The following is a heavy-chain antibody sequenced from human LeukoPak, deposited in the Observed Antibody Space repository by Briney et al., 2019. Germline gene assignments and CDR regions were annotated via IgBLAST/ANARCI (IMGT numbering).Heavy chain of an antibody. CDR3: ARVYSSSWYGVETGPPFGYYFDY. D-gene: IGHD6-13*01. CDR1: GGSISIYY. CDR2: IYYSGST. V-gene: IGHV4-59*01. J-gene: IGHJ4*02. Sequence: PAETLSLTCTVSGGSISIYYWSWIRQPPGKGLEWIGYIYYSGSTNYNPSLKSRVTISVDTSKNQYSLKLSSVTAADTAVYYCARVYSSSWYGVETGPPFGYYFDYWGQGTLVTVSS.